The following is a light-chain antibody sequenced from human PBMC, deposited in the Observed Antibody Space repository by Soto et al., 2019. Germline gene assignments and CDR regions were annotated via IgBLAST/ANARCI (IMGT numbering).Light chain of an antibody. CDR1: QAFGNL. V-gene: IGKV1-12*01. CDR3: QQAACFPRT. Sequence: DIEMTQSPSSVSVSVGDRVIITCRASQAFGNLLAWYQQKRGKAPKLLIYGISTLQGGVPSRFSGSESGAVFPPTISRVPAEDSATYYCQQAACFPRTFGGGTEVEI. J-gene: IGKJ4*01. CDR2: GIS.